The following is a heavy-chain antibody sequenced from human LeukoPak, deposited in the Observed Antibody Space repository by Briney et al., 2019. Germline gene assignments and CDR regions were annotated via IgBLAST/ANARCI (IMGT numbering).Heavy chain of an antibody. J-gene: IGHJ4*02. D-gene: IGHD2-21*01. CDR3: ARETIYSHFDY. CDR2: ISAYNGNT. V-gene: IGHV1-18*01. Sequence: ASVKISCKASGYTFTNYAISWVRQAPGQGLEWMGWISAYNGNTNYAQKLQGRVTMTTDTSTSTAYMELRSLRSDDTAVYYCARETIYSHFDYWGQGTLVTVSS. CDR1: GYTFTNYA.